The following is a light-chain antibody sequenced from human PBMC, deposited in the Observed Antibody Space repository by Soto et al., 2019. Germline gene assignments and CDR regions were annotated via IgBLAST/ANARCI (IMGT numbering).Light chain of an antibody. J-gene: IGKJ4*01. CDR1: QSVGSC. CDR2: DVS. V-gene: IGKV3-11*01. Sequence: EIVLTQSPATLSLSPGERATLSCRASQSVGSCLDWHQQKPGQAPRLLIYDVSNRATAIPARFSGSGSGTDFTLTISSLEPEDFAVYYCQQRGDWPLTFGGGTKVEIQ. CDR3: QQRGDWPLT.